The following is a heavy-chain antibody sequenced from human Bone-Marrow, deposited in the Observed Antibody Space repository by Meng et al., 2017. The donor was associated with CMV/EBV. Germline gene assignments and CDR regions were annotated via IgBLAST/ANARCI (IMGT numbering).Heavy chain of an antibody. CDR2: ISWDGGST. CDR3: ATSTVDYYYYGMDV. Sequence: GGSLRLSCAASGFTFDDYAMHWVRQAPGKGLEWVSLISWDGGSTYYADSVKGRFTISRDNAKNSLYLQMNSLRAEDTAVYYCATSTVDYYYYGMDVWGQGTTVTVSS. V-gene: IGHV3-43D*03. J-gene: IGHJ6*02. D-gene: IGHD4-11*01. CDR1: GFTFDDYA.